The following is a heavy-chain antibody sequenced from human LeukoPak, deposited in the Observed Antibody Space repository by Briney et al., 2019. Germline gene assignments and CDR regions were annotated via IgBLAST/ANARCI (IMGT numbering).Heavy chain of an antibody. CDR2: IYHSGST. CDR1: GYSISSGYY. CDR3: ARGSPALVYYYYYYMDV. V-gene: IGHV4-38-2*02. J-gene: IGHJ6*03. Sequence: SETLSLTCNVSGYSISSGYYWAWIRQSPGKGLEWIGSIYHSGSTYYNPSLKSRVTMSVDTSKNQFSLKLSSVTAADTAVYYCARGSPALVYYYYYYMDVWGKGTTVTIPS. D-gene: IGHD6-13*01.